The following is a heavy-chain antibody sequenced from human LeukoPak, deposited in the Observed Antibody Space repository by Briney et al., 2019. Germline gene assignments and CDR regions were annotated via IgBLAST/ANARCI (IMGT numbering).Heavy chain of an antibody. CDR2: ISYDGSNK. CDR1: GFTFSSYG. CDR3: AKGLGQRFDY. J-gene: IGHJ4*02. Sequence: PGGSLRLSCAASGFTFSSYGMHWVRQAPGKGLEWVAVISYDGSNKYYADSVKGRFTTSRDNSKNTLYLQMNSLRAEDTAVYYCAKGLGQRFDYWGQGTLVTVSS. V-gene: IGHV3-30*18. D-gene: IGHD7-27*01.